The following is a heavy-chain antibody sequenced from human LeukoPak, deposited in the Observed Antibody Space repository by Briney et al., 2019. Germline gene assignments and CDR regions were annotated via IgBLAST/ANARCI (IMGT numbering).Heavy chain of an antibody. CDR2: IKQDGSEK. CDR1: GFTFSSYW. J-gene: IGHJ4*02. V-gene: IGHV3-7*01. D-gene: IGHD2-2*01. Sequence: GGSLRLSCAASGFTFSSYWMSWVRQARGKGLEWVANIKQDGSEKYYVDSVKGRFTISRDNAKNSLYLQMNSLKAEDTAVYYCARAPSYCSSTSCYSRPPDYYFDYWGQGTLVTVSS. CDR3: ARAPSYCSSTSCYSRPPDYYFDY.